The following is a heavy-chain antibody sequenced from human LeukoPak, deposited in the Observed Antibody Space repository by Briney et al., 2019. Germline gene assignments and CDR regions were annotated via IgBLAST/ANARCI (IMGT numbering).Heavy chain of an antibody. J-gene: IGHJ4*02. CDR2: ISYDGSNK. V-gene: IGHV3-30*18. CDR1: GFTFSSYG. Sequence: PGGSLRLSCAASGFTFSSYGMHWVRQAPGKGLDRVAVISYDGSNKYYADSVKGRFTISRDNSKNTLYLQMNSLRAEDTAVYYCAKDGVALWYFDYWGQGTLVTVSS. CDR3: AKDGVALWYFDY. D-gene: IGHD2-8*01.